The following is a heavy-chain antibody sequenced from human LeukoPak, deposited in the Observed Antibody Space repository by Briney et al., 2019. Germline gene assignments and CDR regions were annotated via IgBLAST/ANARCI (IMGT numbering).Heavy chain of an antibody. D-gene: IGHD3-22*01. CDR2: ISWNSGSI. Sequence: GRSLRLSCAASGFTFDDYAMHWVRQAPGKGLEWVPGISWNSGSIGYADSVKGRFTISRDNAKNSLYLQMNSLRAEDTALYYCAKNYYDSSGYYGPVDYWGQGTLVTVSS. V-gene: IGHV3-9*01. CDR1: GFTFDDYA. J-gene: IGHJ4*02. CDR3: AKNYYDSSGYYGPVDY.